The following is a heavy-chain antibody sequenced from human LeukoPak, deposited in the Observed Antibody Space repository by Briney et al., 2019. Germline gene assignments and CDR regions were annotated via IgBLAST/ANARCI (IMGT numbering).Heavy chain of an antibody. CDR2: IRYDGSNK. CDR3: AKDAGIYCSSTSCYNVDY. V-gene: IGHV3-30*02. Sequence: GGSLRLSCAASGFTFSSYGMHWVRQAPGKGLEWVAFIRYDGSNKYYADSVKGRFTISRDNSKNTLYLQMNSLRAEDTAVYYCAKDAGIYCSSTSCYNVDYWGQGTLVTVSS. J-gene: IGHJ4*02. D-gene: IGHD2-2*02. CDR1: GFTFSSYG.